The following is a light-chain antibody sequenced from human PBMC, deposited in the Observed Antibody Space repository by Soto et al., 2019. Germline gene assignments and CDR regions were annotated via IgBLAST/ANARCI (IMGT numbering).Light chain of an antibody. CDR1: SSNIGAGYD. Sequence: QSVLTQPPSVSGAPGQRVTISCTEISSNIGAGYDVHWYQQLPGTAPKLLIYGNSNRPSGVPDRFSGSKSGTSASLAITGRQADDEADYYCQSYDSSLSGWVFGGGTKLTVL. CDR3: QSYDSSLSGWV. J-gene: IGLJ3*02. V-gene: IGLV1-40*01. CDR2: GNS.